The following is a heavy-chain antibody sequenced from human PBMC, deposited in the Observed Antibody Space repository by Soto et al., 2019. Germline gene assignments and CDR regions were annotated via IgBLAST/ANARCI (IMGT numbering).Heavy chain of an antibody. Sequence: QVQLVESGGGVVQPGRSLRLSCAASGFTFSSYGMHWVRQAPGKGLEWVAVISYDGSNKYYADSVKGRFTISRDNSNNPLDLQMDSLRAEDTAVYYCAKGVVVATTSFPHWGQGTLVTVSS. CDR2: ISYDGSNK. V-gene: IGHV3-30*18. D-gene: IGHD2-15*01. CDR1: GFTFSSYG. CDR3: AKGVVVATTSFPH. J-gene: IGHJ1*01.